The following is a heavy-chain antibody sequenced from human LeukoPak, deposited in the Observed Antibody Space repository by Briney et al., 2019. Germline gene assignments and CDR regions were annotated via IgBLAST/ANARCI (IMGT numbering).Heavy chain of an antibody. Sequence: PGGSLGLSCAASGFTFSDYYMSWIRQAPGKGLEWLSYISSRGKTTHFADSVKGRFSVSRDNTNNTLYVQMNSLRSEDTAVYYCAREDSSGWYWDYWGQGTLVTVSS. CDR1: GFTFSDYY. V-gene: IGHV3-11*01. D-gene: IGHD6-19*01. CDR2: ISSRGKTT. CDR3: AREDSSGWYWDY. J-gene: IGHJ4*02.